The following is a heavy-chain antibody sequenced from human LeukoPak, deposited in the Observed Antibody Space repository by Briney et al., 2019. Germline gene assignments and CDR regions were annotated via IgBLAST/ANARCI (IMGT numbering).Heavy chain of an antibody. V-gene: IGHV4-59*08. J-gene: IGHJ4*02. CDR1: GGSMSSYY. Sequence: QPSETLSLTCTVSGGSMSSYYWSWIRQPPGKGLEWIGYIYYSGSTNYNPSLKSRVTISVDTSKNQFSLKLSSVTAADTAVYYCARAQLTYYYDSVFDYWGQGTLVTVSS. CDR3: ARAQLTYYYDSVFDY. D-gene: IGHD3-22*01. CDR2: IYYSGST.